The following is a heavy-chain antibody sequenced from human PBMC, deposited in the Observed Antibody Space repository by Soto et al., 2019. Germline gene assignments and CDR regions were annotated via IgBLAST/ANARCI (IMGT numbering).Heavy chain of an antibody. V-gene: IGHV3-7*01. CDR3: GRDEVRNGVGV. CDR1: GFTFTSYW. Sequence: CFVASGFTFTSYWMRWVRQAPGEEQAGVANIKGDGSEKKYVDSVKGRFTSSRANAHNSVSLQMNSLRAEGTALYYCGRDEVRNGVGVWGQGTTVPVSS. CDR2: IKGDGSEK. J-gene: IGHJ6*02.